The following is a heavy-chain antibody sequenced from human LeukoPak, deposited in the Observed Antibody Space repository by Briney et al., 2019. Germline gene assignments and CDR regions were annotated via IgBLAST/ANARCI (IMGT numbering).Heavy chain of an antibody. CDR1: GYTFTSYY. Sequence: GASVKVSCKASGYTFTSYYMHWVRQAPGQGLEWVGIINPSGGSTSYAQKFQGRVTMTRDMSTSTVYMELSSLRSEDTAVYYCARDLGNYYGSGSYYNALDYWGQGTLVTVSS. V-gene: IGHV1-46*01. J-gene: IGHJ4*02. CDR3: ARDLGNYYGSGSYYNALDY. D-gene: IGHD3-10*01. CDR2: INPSGGST.